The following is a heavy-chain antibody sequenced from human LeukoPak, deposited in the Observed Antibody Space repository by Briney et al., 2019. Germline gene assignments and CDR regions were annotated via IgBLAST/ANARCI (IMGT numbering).Heavy chain of an antibody. D-gene: IGHD3-10*01. CDR3: ARDSRFGELLYAFDI. V-gene: IGHV3-30*04. Sequence: GGSLRLSCAASGSTFSSYAMHWVRQAPGKGLEWVAVISYDGSNKYYADSVKGRFTISRDNSKNTLYLQMNSLRAEDTAVYYCARDSRFGELLYAFDIWGQGTMVTVSS. J-gene: IGHJ3*02. CDR1: GSTFSSYA. CDR2: ISYDGSNK.